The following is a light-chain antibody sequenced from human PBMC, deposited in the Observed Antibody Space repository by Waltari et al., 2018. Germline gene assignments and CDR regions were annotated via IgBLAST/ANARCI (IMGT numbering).Light chain of an antibody. CDR1: SSNVGGYNY. CDR3: CSYAGGNTYV. CDR2: NVS. J-gene: IGLJ1*01. V-gene: IGLV2-11*01. Sequence: QSALTQPRSVSGSPGQSVTISCTGTSSNVGGYNYVFWYQHRPGKAPKLMIYNVSNLTAGVPDRFSGSKSANTASLTISGLQAEDEADYYCCSYAGGNTYVFGTGTKVTVL.